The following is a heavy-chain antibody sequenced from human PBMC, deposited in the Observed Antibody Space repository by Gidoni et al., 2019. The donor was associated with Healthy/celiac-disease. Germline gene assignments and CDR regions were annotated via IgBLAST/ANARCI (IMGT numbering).Heavy chain of an antibody. V-gene: IGHV4-39*01. D-gene: IGHD1-7*01. CDR1: GGPISSSSYY. J-gene: IGHJ4*02. CDR2: IYSSGRT. Sequence: QLQLQESGPGLVKPSETLSLTCTVSGGPISSSSYYWGWIRQPPGTGLEWIGSIYSSGRTYYNPSLKSRVTISVDTSKNQFSLKLSSVTAADTAVYYCARLGAGTTWVYWGQGTLVTVSS. CDR3: ARLGAGTTWVY.